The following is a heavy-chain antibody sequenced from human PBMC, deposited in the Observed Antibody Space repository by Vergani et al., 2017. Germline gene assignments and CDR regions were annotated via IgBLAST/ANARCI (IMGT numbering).Heavy chain of an antibody. CDR3: ASGKYYSDSTSQFRGRYFDV. J-gene: IGHJ2*01. CDR2: IYNSGNG. Sequence: QMQLQESGPGLVKASETLSLTCTVSGDSIISRSYYWGWLRQPPGKGLEWIGSIYNSGNGDSSSSLKSRVTISADTSKNQFSLRLTSVTAADTAVYYCASGKYYSDSTSQFRGRYFDVWGRGTLVTVPS. V-gene: IGHV4-39*01. CDR1: GDSIISRSYY. D-gene: IGHD3-16*01.